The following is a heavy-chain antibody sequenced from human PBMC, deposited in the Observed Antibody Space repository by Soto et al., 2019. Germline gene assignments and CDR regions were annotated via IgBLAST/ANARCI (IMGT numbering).Heavy chain of an antibody. CDR3: ARFNWYFDL. J-gene: IGHJ2*01. Sequence: QVQLQESGPGLVKPSETLSLTCTVSGGSISSYYWSWIRQPPGKGLEWIGYIYYRGSTNYNPSLKSRVTISVDTSTNQFSLKLSSVPAADTAMYYCARFNWYFDLWGRGTLVTVSS. CDR2: IYYRGST. CDR1: GGSISSYY. V-gene: IGHV4-59*01.